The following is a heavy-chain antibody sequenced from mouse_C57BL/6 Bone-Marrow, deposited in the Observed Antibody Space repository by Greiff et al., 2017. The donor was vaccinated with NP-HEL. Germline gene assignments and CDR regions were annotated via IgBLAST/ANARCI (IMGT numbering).Heavy chain of an antibody. Sequence: QLQQPGAELVKPGASLPLSCKASGYTFTSYWLHWLKQRPVQGLEWIGMIHPNSGSTNYNEKFKSKATLTVDKSSSTAYMQLSSLTSEDSAVYYCARDTTVPVDVWGTGTTVTVSS. CDR3: ARDTTVPVDV. CDR1: GYTFTSYW. CDR2: IHPNSGST. V-gene: IGHV1-64*01. D-gene: IGHD1-1*01. J-gene: IGHJ1*03.